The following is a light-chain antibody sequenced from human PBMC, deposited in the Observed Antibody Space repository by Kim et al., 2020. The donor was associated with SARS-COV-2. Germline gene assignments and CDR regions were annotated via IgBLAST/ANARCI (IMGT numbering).Light chain of an antibody. CDR1: KLGDKY. Sequence: PGQTASITCSGYKLGDKYVSWYQQKPGQSPVVVIYQDNRRPSGIPERFSGSNSGNTATLTISGTKAMDEADYYCQAWDSSTHNYVFGAGTKVTVL. V-gene: IGLV3-1*01. CDR3: QAWDSSTHNYV. J-gene: IGLJ1*01. CDR2: QDN.